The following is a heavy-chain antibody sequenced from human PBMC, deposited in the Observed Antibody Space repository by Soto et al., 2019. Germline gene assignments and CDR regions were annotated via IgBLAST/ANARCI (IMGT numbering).Heavy chain of an antibody. CDR3: ARVKTGGNRSHYIRPVNWFDP. V-gene: IGHV4-59*08. D-gene: IGHD3-16*02. J-gene: IGHJ5*02. Sequence: SETLSLTCTVSGGSISSYYWSWIRQPPGKGLEWIGYIYYSGSTNYNPSLKSRVTISVDTSKNQFSLKLSSVTAADTAVYYCARVKTGGNRSHYIRPVNWFDPWGQGTLVTVSS. CDR1: GGSISSYY. CDR2: IYYSGST.